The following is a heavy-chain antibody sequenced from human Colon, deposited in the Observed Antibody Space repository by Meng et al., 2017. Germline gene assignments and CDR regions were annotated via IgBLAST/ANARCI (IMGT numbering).Heavy chain of an antibody. Sequence: VQLQESGPGLVRPSDTLSLIVSVSGGSVSSAGYQWGWIRQPPGKGLEWIGYASTNYNPSLKSRVTISVDTSKNQFSLRLTSVTAADTAVYYCARDHMGSLDYWGQGILVTVSS. CDR1: GGSVSSAGYQ. CDR2: AST. V-gene: IGHV4-61*08. D-gene: IGHD1-26*01. CDR3: ARDHMGSLDY. J-gene: IGHJ4*02.